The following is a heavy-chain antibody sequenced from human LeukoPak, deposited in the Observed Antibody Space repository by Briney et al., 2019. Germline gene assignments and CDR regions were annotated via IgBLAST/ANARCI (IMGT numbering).Heavy chain of an antibody. J-gene: IGHJ4*02. CDR3: ATYSSAWSYFDY. D-gene: IGHD6-19*01. Sequence: GAPMKVSCKAFGYTFTGYFMHWVRQAPGKRVEWMGWISPNSDNTNYAQKFQGRVTMTRDTSISTAYMELSRLRSDDTAVYYCATYSSAWSYFDYWGQGTLVSVSS. CDR1: GYTFTGYF. CDR2: ISPNSDNT. V-gene: IGHV1-2*02.